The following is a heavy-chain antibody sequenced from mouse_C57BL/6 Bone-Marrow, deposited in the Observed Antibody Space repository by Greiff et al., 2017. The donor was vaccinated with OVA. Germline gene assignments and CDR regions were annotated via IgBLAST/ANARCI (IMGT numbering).Heavy chain of an antibody. CDR3: ARSPYGYDDAMDY. D-gene: IGHD2-2*01. CDR2: IDPSDSYT. Sequence: VQLQQPGAELVMPGASVKLSCKASGYTFTSYWMHWVKQRPGQGLEWIGEIDPSDSYTNYNQKFKGKSTLTVDKSSSTAYMQLSSLTSEDSAVYYCARSPYGYDDAMDYWGQGNSVTVSS. CDR1: GYTFTSYW. J-gene: IGHJ4*01. V-gene: IGHV1-69*01.